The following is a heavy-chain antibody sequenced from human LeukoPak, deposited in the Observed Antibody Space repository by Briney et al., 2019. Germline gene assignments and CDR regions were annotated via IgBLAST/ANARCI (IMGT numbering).Heavy chain of an antibody. J-gene: IGHJ6*02. Sequence: ASVKVSCKASGYTFSSNAINWVRQAPGQGLEWMGGIIPIFGTANYAQKFQGRVTITADESTSTAYTELSSLRSEDTAVYYCARTVVVTARNYYYYGMDVWGQGTTVTVSS. CDR2: IIPIFGTA. V-gene: IGHV1-69*13. D-gene: IGHD2-21*02. CDR1: GYTFSSNA. CDR3: ARTVVVTARNYYYYGMDV.